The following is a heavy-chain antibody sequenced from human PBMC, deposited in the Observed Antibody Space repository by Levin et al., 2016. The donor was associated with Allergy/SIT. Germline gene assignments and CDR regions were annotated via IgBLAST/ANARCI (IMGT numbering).Heavy chain of an antibody. D-gene: IGHD6-19*01. CDR3: AKDQRSGWWTEYFQH. CDR2: ISGSGGST. V-gene: IGHV3-23*01. J-gene: IGHJ1*01. Sequence: WIRQPPGKGLEWVSAISGSGGSTYYADSVKGRFTISRDNSKNTLYLQMNSLRAEDTAVYYCAKDQRSGWWTEYFQHWGQGTLVTVSS.